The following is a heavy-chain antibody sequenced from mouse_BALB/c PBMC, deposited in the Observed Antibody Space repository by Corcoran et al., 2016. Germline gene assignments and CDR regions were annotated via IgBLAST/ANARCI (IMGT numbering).Heavy chain of an antibody. J-gene: IGHJ2*01. CDR1: GFNIKDTY. CDR3: ARWDYYDSLDY. CDR2: IDPENGNT. V-gene: IGHV14-3*02. Sequence: EVQLQQSGAELVKPGASVKLSCTASGFNIKDTYMHWVKQRPEQGLEWIGRIDPENGNTIYDPKFQGKASITADTSSNTAYLQLSSLTSEDTAVYYCARWDYYDSLDYWGQGTTLTVSS. D-gene: IGHD2-4*01.